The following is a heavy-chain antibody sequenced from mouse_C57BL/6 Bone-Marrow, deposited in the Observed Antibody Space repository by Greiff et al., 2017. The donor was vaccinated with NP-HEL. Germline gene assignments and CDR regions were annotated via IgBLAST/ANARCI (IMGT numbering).Heavy chain of an antibody. V-gene: IGHV14-4*01. CDR2: IDPENGDT. CDR3: TTAYYSNYGGSWFAY. D-gene: IGHD2-5*01. Sequence: VQLQQSGAELVRPGASVKLSCTASGFNITDDYMHWVKQRPEQGLEWIGWIDPENGDTEYASKFQGKATITADTSSNTAYLQLSSLTSEDTAVYYCTTAYYSNYGGSWFAYWGQGTLVTVSA. J-gene: IGHJ3*01. CDR1: GFNITDDY.